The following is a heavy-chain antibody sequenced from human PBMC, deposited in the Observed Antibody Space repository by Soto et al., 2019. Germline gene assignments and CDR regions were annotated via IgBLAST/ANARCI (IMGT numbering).Heavy chain of an antibody. CDR2: IVVGSGNT. D-gene: IGHD4-17*01. CDR1: GFTFTSSA. CDR3: AADRDDDYGDYGGWFDP. V-gene: IGHV1-58*02. J-gene: IGHJ5*02. Sequence: SVKVSCKASGFTFTSSAMQWVRQARGQRLEWIGWIVVGSGNTNYAQKFEERVTITRDMSTSTAYMELSSLRSEDTAVYYCAADRDDDYGDYGGWFDPWGQGTLVTVSS.